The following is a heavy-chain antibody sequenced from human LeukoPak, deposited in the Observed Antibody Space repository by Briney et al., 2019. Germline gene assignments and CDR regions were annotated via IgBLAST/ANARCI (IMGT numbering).Heavy chain of an antibody. D-gene: IGHD3-10*01. J-gene: IGHJ4*02. V-gene: IGHV4-34*01. CDR2: INHGGLT. Sequence: SETLSLTCAVYGDSFKNYYWTWIRQSPEKGLEWIGEINHGGLTSYNPSLEGRLTLLVDTSKNQFSLSLRSVTAADTAVYYCARGALLWFGAKMEYYFDYWGQGTPLTVSS. CDR1: GDSFKNYY. CDR3: ARGALLWFGAKMEYYFDY.